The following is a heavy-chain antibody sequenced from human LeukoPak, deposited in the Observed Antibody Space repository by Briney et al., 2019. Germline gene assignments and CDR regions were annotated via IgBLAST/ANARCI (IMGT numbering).Heavy chain of an antibody. J-gene: IGHJ4*02. D-gene: IGHD3-22*01. V-gene: IGHV4-4*07. CDR3: ARVVTPLIGYDSSGYYLDY. CDR2: IYTSGST. Sequence: SETLSLTCTVSGGSISSYYWSWIRQPAGKGLEWIGRIYTSGSTNYNPSLKSRVTMSVDTSKNQFSLKLSSVTAADTAVYYCARVVTPLIGYDSSGYYLDYWGQGTLVTVSS. CDR1: GGSISSYY.